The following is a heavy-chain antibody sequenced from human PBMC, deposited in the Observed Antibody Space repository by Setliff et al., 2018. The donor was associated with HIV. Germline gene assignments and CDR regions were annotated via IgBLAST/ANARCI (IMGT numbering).Heavy chain of an antibody. D-gene: IGHD1-1*01. J-gene: IGHJ4*02. CDR2: IYYSGTT. CDR1: GGSISSSSYY. V-gene: IGHV4-39*07. CDR3: ARVFRNLPDY. Sequence: SETLSLTCTVSGGSISSSSYYWGWIRQPPGKGLEWIGSIYYSGTTYYNPSLKSRITISVDTSKNQFSLKVNSVTAADTAVYYCARVFRNLPDYWGQGTLVTVSS.